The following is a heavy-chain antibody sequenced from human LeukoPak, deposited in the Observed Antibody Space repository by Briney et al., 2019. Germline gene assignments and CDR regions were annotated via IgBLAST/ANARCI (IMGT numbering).Heavy chain of an antibody. J-gene: IGHJ4*02. CDR1: GGSISSSSYY. V-gene: IGHV4-39*07. CDR3: ARVPAYCGGDCYPD. Sequence: PSETLSPTCTVSGGSISSSSYYWGWIRQPPGKGLEWIGSIYYSGSTYYNPSLKSRVTISVDTSKNQFSLKLSSVTAADTAVYYCARVPAYCGGDCYPDWGQGTLVTVSS. D-gene: IGHD2-21*02. CDR2: IYYSGST.